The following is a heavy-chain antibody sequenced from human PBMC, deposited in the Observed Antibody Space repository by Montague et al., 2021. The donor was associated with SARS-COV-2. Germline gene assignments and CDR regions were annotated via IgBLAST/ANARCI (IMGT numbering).Heavy chain of an antibody. CDR3: ARLRDGVVPSPILGVGPYYSYYYMDV. CDR1: GTSFSGYY. Sequence: SETLSLTCAVHGTSFSGYYWNWIRQPPGKGLEWIGEINHGGSTKYSPSLKSRLTLSADTSKNQFSLKLTSVAAADTAAYYCARLRDGVVPSPILGVGPYYSYYYMDVWGRGTTVTVSS. V-gene: IGHV4-34*01. D-gene: IGHD3-10*01. CDR2: INHGGST. J-gene: IGHJ6*03.